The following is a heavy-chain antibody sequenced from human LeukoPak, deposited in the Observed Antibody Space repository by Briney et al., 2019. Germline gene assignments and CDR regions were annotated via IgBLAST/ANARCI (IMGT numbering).Heavy chain of an antibody. V-gene: IGHV1-2*02. CDR1: GYTFTGYY. Sequence: ASVKVSCKASGYTFTGYYIHWVRQAPGQGLEWMGWINPNSGGTNYAQKFQGRVTMTRDTSISTAYMELSRLRSDDTAVYYCARDPQGRYIVGAPDYWGQGTLVTVSS. D-gene: IGHD1-26*01. J-gene: IGHJ4*02. CDR3: ARDPQGRYIVGAPDY. CDR2: INPNSGGT.